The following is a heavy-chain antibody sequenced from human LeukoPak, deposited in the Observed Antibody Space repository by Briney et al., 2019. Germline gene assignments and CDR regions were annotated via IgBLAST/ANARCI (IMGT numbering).Heavy chain of an antibody. Sequence: PGRSLRLSCAASGFTFNAFGMNWVRQAPRKGLEWVSYIGTTSGAIYYADSVKGRLTISRDSAKNSLYLQMNSLRAEDTAVYYCARFRTWGDKAFDYWGQGTLVTVSS. CDR2: IGTTSGAI. D-gene: IGHD2-21*02. CDR1: GFTFNAFG. V-gene: IGHV3-48*01. J-gene: IGHJ4*02. CDR3: ARFRTWGDKAFDY.